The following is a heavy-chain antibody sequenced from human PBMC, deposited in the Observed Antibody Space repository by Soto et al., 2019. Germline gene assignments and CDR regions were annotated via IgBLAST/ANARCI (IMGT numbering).Heavy chain of an antibody. CDR1: GFTFSSYA. CDR2: ISYDGSNK. V-gene: IGHV3-30-3*01. J-gene: IGHJ6*01. Sequence: QVQLVESGGGVVQPGRSLRLSCAASGFTFSSYAMHWVRQAPGKGLEWVAVISYDGSNKYYADSVKGRFTISRDNSKNTLYLQMNSLRAEDTAVYYCARVGSGSHRGFYYYYGMDVW. CDR3: ARVGSGSHRGFYYYYGMDV. D-gene: IGHD1-26*01.